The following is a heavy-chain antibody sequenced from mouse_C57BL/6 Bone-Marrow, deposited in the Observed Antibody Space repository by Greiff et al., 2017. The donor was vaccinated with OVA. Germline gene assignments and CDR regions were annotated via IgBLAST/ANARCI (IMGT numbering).Heavy chain of an antibody. CDR3: ASNYDYDVAY. CDR2: IDPSDSYT. CDR1: GYTFTSYW. Sequence: VQLQQPGAELVRLGTSVKLSCKASGYTFTSYWMHWVKQRPGQGLEWIGVIDPSDSYTNYNQKFKGKATLTVDTSSSTAYMQLSSLTSEDSAVYYCASNYDYDVAYWGQGTLVTVSA. D-gene: IGHD2-4*01. V-gene: IGHV1-59*01. J-gene: IGHJ3*01.